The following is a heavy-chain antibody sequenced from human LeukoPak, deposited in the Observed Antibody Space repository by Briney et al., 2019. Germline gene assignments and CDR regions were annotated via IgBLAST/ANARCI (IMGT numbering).Heavy chain of an antibody. CDR3: ARDIVVVVAATQDPINWFDP. CDR1: GVSISSISSNNYH. V-gene: IGHV4-39*01. D-gene: IGHD2-15*01. J-gene: IGHJ5*02. Sequence: SETLSLTCIVSGVSISSISSNNYHWGWIRQPPGKGLEWIGSIYYSGSTYYNPSLKSRVTISVDTSKNQFSLKLSSVTAADTAVYYCARDIVVVVAATQDPINWFDPWGQGTLVTVSS. CDR2: IYYSGST.